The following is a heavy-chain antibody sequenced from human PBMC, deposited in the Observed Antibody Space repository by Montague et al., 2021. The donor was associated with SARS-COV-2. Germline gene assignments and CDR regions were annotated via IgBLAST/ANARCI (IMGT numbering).Heavy chain of an antibody. CDR2: IYYIGST. J-gene: IGHJ6*02. Sequence: SETLSLTCTVSVGSVISSRYYWCWIRPPPRKGPHWLGCIYYIGSTYYNPSLKSRVTISVDTSKNQFSLKLSSVTAADTAVYYCARDGSLRFEILIGPRHYYYGMDVWGQGTTVTVSS. D-gene: IGHD3-9*01. CDR3: ARDGSLRFEILIGPRHYYYGMDV. CDR1: VGSVISSRYY. V-gene: IGHV4-39*07.